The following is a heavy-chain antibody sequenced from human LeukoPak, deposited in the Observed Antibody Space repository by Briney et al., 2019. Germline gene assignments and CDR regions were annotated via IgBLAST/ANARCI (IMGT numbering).Heavy chain of an antibody. CDR1: GFTFSSYA. J-gene: IGHJ4*02. V-gene: IGHV3-23*01. Sequence: GGSLRLSCAASGFTFSSYAMSWVRQAPGKGLEWVSAISGSGGSTYYADSVKGRFTISRDNSKNSLYLQMSCLRAEDTAVYYCARERVYGSSSPLDYWGQGTLVTVSS. CDR3: ARERVYGSSSPLDY. D-gene: IGHD6-6*01. CDR2: ISGSGGST.